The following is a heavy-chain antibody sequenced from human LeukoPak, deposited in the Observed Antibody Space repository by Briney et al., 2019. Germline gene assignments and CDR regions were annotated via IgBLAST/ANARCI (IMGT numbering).Heavy chain of an antibody. V-gene: IGHV1-3*01. J-gene: IGHJ4*02. Sequence: ASVKVSCKASGYTFTSYTIHWVRQAPRQRLEWMGWINAGHGNTKYSQKFQARVTITRDTPASTAYMELRSLRSEDTAVYYCAKGAGFAEPLPDYWGQGTLVTVSS. CDR1: GYTFTSYT. CDR2: INAGHGNT. CDR3: AKGAGFAEPLPDY. D-gene: IGHD1-14*01.